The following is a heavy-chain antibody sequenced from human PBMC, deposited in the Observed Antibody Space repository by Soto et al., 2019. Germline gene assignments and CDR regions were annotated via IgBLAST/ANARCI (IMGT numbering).Heavy chain of an antibody. CDR2: IYYSGTT. Sequence: ETLSLTCSLSGGSISSTFYYWGWIRQPPGKGLEWIGSIYYSGTTFYNASLKGRVTISVDTSKNQFSLRLTSVTATDTAVYFCARQKWEQPKWFDPWGQGTLVTVSS. J-gene: IGHJ5*02. CDR3: ARQKWEQPKWFDP. CDR1: GGSISSTFYY. V-gene: IGHV4-39*01. D-gene: IGHD1-26*01.